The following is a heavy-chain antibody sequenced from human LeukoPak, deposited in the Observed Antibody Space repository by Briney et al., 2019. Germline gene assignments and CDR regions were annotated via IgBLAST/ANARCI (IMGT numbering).Heavy chain of an antibody. J-gene: IGHJ4*02. CDR3: VRDGGYYGPDS. CDR2: INQVACEK. Sequence: GGSLRLSCAASGFTISFYWMSWVRQAPGKGLEWVANINQVACEKNYVDSVKGRFTISRDNAKNSLYLQMNSVRAEDTAMYYCVRDGGYYGPDSWGQGALVSVSS. D-gene: IGHD3-10*01. CDR1: GFTISFYW. V-gene: IGHV3-7*04.